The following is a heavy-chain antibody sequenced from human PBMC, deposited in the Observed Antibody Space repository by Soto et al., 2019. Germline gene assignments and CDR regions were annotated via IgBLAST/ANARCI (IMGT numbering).Heavy chain of an antibody. V-gene: IGHV3-21*01. Sequence: PARSLRLSCAASGVTFSSYSMNWVRQAPGKGLEWVSSISSSSSYIYYADSVKGRFTISRDNAKNTLYLQMNSLRAEDTAVYYCARDAYSSSWSFDYWGQGTLVTVPQ. CDR2: ISSSSSYI. D-gene: IGHD6-13*01. J-gene: IGHJ4*02. CDR3: ARDAYSSSWSFDY. CDR1: GVTFSSYS.